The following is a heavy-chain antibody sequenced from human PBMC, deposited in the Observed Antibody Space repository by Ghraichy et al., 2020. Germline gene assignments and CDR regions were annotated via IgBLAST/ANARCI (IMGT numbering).Heavy chain of an antibody. CDR2: IYHTGST. D-gene: IGHD2-21*02. Sequence: SETLSLTCTVSGGSVSSGSHHWSWIRQPPGKGLEWIGSIYHTGSTNYNPSLKSRVTISVDTSKNQFSLKLRTVTAADTAVYYCARVMTSYCGGGCYSHYFDFWGQGTLVTASS. CDR3: ARVMTSYCGGGCYSHYFDF. CDR1: GGSVSSGSHH. V-gene: IGHV4-61*01. J-gene: IGHJ4*02.